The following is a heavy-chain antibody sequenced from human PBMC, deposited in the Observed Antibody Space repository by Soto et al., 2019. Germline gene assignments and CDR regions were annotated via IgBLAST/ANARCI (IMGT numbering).Heavy chain of an antibody. J-gene: IGHJ5*02. Sequence: QITLKESGPTLVKPTQTLTLTCTFSGFSLSTSGVGVGWIRQPPGKALEWLALIYWNDDKRYSPSLKSRLTINNDTAKNQVVLTMTNMDPVDTATYYCAHSRSSGWSYTPWNWFDLWGQGTLVTVSS. D-gene: IGHD6-19*01. CDR2: IYWNDDK. CDR1: GFSLSTSGVG. CDR3: AHSRSSGWSYTPWNWFDL. V-gene: IGHV2-5*01.